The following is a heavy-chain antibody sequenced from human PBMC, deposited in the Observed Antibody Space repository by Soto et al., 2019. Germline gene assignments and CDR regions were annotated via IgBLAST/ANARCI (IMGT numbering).Heavy chain of an antibody. V-gene: IGHV3-23*01. CDR1: GFTFSNYA. Sequence: VGSLRLSCAASGFTFSNYAMSWVRQAPGKGLEWVSVIGGSGDTTHYADSLKGRFTISRDNSKNTLYLQMNSLRAEDRALYSCASTVWAGYNWFAPWGKGTLVTVSS. CDR2: IGGSGDTT. J-gene: IGHJ5*02. D-gene: IGHD3-16*01. CDR3: ASTVWAGYNWFAP.